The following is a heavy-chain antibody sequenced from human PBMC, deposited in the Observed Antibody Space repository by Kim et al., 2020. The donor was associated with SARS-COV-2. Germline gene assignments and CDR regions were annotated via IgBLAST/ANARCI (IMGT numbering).Heavy chain of an antibody. V-gene: IGHV1-69*13. Sequence: SVKVSCKASGGTFSSYAISWVRQAPGQGLEWMGGIIPIFGTANYAQKFQGRVTITADESTSTAYMELSSLRSEDTAVYYCARGPPGWELLYFDYWGQGTLVTVSS. CDR3: ARGPPGWELLYFDY. D-gene: IGHD1-26*01. J-gene: IGHJ4*02. CDR1: GGTFSSYA. CDR2: IIPIFGTA.